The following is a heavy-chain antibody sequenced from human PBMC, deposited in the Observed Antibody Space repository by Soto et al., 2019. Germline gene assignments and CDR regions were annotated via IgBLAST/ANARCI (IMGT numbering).Heavy chain of an antibody. V-gene: IGHV4-30-2*01. CDR3: ARYSIAARRGIDY. J-gene: IGHJ4*02. CDR2: IYHSGST. D-gene: IGHD6-6*01. Sequence: SETLSLTCAVPGGSVSSGGYSWIWIRQPPGKGLEWIGYIYHSGSTYYNPSLKSRVTISVDRSKNQFSLKLSSVTAADTAVYYCARYSIAARRGIDYWGQGTLVTVS. CDR1: GGSVSSGGYS.